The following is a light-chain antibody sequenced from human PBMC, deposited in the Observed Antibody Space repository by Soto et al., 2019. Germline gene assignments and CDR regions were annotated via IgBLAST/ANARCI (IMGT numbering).Light chain of an antibody. V-gene: IGLV1-40*01. J-gene: IGLJ1*01. Sequence: QSVLTQPPSVSGAPGQRGTISCTGSSSNIGAGYDVHWYQQLPGTARKLLIYGNSNRPSGVPDRFSGSKSGTSASLAITGLQAEDEADYYCQSYDSSLRGPFYVFGTGTKLTVL. CDR3: QSYDSSLRGPFYV. CDR1: SSNIGAGYD. CDR2: GNS.